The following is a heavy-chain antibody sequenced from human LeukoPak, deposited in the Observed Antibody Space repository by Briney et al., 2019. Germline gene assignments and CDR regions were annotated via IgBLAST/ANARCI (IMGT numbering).Heavy chain of an antibody. J-gene: IGHJ5*02. D-gene: IGHD5-12*01. Sequence: GSLRLSCAASGFTFSSYAMSWVRQAPGKGLEWVSAISGSGGSTYYADSVKGRFTISRDNSKNTLYLQMNSLRAEDTAVYYCAKDSDYVRGFDPWGQGTLVTVSS. CDR2: ISGSGGST. V-gene: IGHV3-23*01. CDR3: AKDSDYVRGFDP. CDR1: GFTFSSYA.